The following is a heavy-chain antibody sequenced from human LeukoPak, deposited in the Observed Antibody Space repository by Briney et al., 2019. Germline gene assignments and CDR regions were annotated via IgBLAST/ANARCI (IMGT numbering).Heavy chain of an antibody. CDR2: IRRKANGYTT. CDR1: GFTFSDHY. J-gene: IGHJ4*02. D-gene: IGHD4-23*01. CDR3: VRVTVEPTPYYYDY. V-gene: IGHV3-72*01. Sequence: GGSLRLSCAASGFTFSDHYMDWVRQAPGQGLQWVGRIRRKANGYTTEYAASVKGRFTISRDDSENSLYLQMNSLKTEDTAVYYCVRVTVEPTPYYYDYWGQGTLVTVSS.